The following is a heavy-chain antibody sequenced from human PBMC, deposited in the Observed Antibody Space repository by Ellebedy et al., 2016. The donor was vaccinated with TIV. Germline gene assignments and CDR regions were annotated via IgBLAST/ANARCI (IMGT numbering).Heavy chain of an antibody. CDR3: ARRSRGPPYYFDY. CDR2: ISGSGGMM. J-gene: IGHJ4*02. V-gene: IGHV3-48*04. D-gene: IGHD3-10*01. CDR1: GFTFSSYY. Sequence: GESLKISCAASGFTFSSYYMNWVRQAPGKGLEWVSYISGSGGMMDHADSVKGRFTISRDNAKNSLYLQLNSLRADDPAVYYCARRSRGPPYYFDYWGRGTLVTVSS.